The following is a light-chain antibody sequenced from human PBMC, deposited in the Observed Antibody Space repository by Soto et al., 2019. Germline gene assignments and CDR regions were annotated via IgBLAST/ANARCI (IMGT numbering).Light chain of an antibody. CDR1: WSNIGNNA. CDR2: YDD. CDR3: AVWDDNLNGVV. J-gene: IGLJ2*01. Sequence: QSVLTQPPSVSEAPRQRVTISCSGSWSNIGNNAVNWYQQLPGKAPKLLIYYDDLLSSGVSDRFSGSKSGTSASLAISGLQSEDEDDYYCAVWDDNLNGVVFGGGTQLTVL. V-gene: IGLV1-36*01.